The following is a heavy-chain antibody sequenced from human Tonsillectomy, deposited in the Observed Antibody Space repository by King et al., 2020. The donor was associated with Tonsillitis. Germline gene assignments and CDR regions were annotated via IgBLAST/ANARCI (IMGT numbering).Heavy chain of an antibody. V-gene: IGHV4-39*01. Sequence: QLQESGPGLVKPSETLSLTCTVSGGSISSSSYFWVWIRQPPGKGLEWIGSMYYGGSTYYNPSLKTRVTISVDTSKNQFYLKLSSVTAADTAVYYCAKHSGYGGPMTFDYWGQGTLVTVSS. CDR2: MYYGGST. D-gene: IGHD5-12*01. CDR1: GGSISSSSYF. CDR3: AKHSGYGGPMTFDY. J-gene: IGHJ4*02.